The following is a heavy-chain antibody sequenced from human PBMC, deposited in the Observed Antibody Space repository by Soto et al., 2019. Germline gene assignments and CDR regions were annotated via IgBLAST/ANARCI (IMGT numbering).Heavy chain of an antibody. J-gene: IGHJ5*02. CDR1: GYSISSGYY. Sequence: KPSETLSLTCAVSGYSISSGYYWGWIRQPPGKGLEWIGSIYHSGSTYYNPSLNSRVTISVDTSKNQFSLKLSSVTAADTAVYYCARGGIVLVIDVSHWFDPWGQGTLVTVSS. V-gene: IGHV4-38-2*01. CDR3: ARGGIVLVIDVSHWFDP. D-gene: IGHD2-8*02. CDR2: IYHSGST.